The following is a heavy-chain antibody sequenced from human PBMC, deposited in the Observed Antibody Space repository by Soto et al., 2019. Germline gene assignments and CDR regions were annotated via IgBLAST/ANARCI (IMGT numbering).Heavy chain of an antibody. V-gene: IGHV4-59*08. J-gene: IGHJ4*02. CDR1: GFTFSSVW. D-gene: IGHD5-18*01. CDR3: ARQRYSYCVYYFDY. CDR2: IYYSGST. Sequence: PGGSLRLSCAASGFTFSSVWMHWVRQAPGKGLEWIGYIYYSGSTNYNPSLKSRVTISVDTSKNQFSLKLSSVTAADTAVYYCARQRYSYCVYYFDYWGQGTLVTVSS.